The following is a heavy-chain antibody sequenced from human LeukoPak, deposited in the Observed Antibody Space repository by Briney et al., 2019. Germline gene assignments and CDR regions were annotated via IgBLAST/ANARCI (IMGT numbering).Heavy chain of an antibody. CDR1: GFTFSSYW. V-gene: IGHV3-7*01. Sequence: PGGSLRLSCAASGFTFSSYWMSWVSQAPGKGLEWVANIKQDGSEKYYVDSLRGRFTISRDNAKNSLDLQMNSLRAEDTAVYFCARDLYYFDSSGYYASDLWGQGTLVTVSS. CDR2: IKQDGSEK. J-gene: IGHJ5*02. D-gene: IGHD3-22*01. CDR3: ARDLYYFDSSGYYASDL.